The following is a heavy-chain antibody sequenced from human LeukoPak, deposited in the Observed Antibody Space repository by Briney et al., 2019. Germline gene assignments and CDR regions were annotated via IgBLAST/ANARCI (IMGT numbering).Heavy chain of an antibody. CDR3: AKKKSSIAARPWTLDY. J-gene: IGHJ4*02. CDR2: ISYDGSNK. D-gene: IGHD6-6*01. CDR1: GFTFSSYG. Sequence: GGSLRLSCAASGFTFSSYGMHWVRQAPGKGLEWVAVISYDGSNKYYADSVKGRFTISRDNSKNTLYLQMNSLRAEDTAVYYCAKKKSSIAARPWTLDYWGQGTLVTVSS. V-gene: IGHV3-30*18.